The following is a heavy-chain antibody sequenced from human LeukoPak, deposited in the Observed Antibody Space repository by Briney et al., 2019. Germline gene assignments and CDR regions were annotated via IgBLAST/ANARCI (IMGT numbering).Heavy chain of an antibody. J-gene: IGHJ3*02. CDR2: ISSSSSYI. Sequence: GGSLRLSWAASGFTFSSYSMNWVRQAPGKGLEWVSSISSSSSYIYYADSVKGRFTISRDNAKNSLYLQMNSLRAEDTAVYYCARSGYVNQDAFDIWGQGTMVTVSS. D-gene: IGHD3-10*02. CDR1: GFTFSSYS. CDR3: ARSGYVNQDAFDI. V-gene: IGHV3-21*01.